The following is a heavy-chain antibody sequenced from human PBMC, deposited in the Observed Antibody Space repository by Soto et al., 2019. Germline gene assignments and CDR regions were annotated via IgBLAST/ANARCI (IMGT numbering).Heavy chain of an antibody. V-gene: IGHV4-39*01. J-gene: IGHJ4*02. D-gene: IGHD5-18*01. CDR2: IYSTENT. CDR1: GGSVSSNSYS. CDR3: ARTPWDGYTGYYFDY. Sequence: SETLSLTCAVSGGSVSSNSYSWGWIRQSPGKGLEWIATIYSTENTYYHPSLLSRVTISVDTSMNEFSLRLSSVTAADTAVYSCARTPWDGYTGYYFDYWGKGTLVTVST.